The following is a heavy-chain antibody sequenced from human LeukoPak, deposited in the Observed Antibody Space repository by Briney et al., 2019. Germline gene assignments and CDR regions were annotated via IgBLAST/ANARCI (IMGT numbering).Heavy chain of an antibody. CDR3: GREKRRGDVFDI. V-gene: IGHV3-64*01. CDR1: GFTFSNHA. J-gene: IGHJ3*02. CDR2: ISSNGGNT. D-gene: IGHD3-16*01. Sequence: PGGSLRLSCAASGFTFSNHAMHWVRQAPGKRLEYVSAISSNGGNTYYANPVKGRFTISRDKSKNTVYLKMGSLRAEDMAVYYCGREKRRGDVFDIWGEGTMVSLS.